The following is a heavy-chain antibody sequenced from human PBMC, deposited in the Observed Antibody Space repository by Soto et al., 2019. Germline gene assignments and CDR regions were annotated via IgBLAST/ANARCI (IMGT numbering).Heavy chain of an antibody. V-gene: IGHV4-31*03. CDR2: IYYSGST. J-gene: IGHJ4*02. CDR1: GGSISSSGYY. Sequence: SETLSLTCTVSGGSISSSGYYWSWIRQHPGKGLEWIGYIYYSGSTYYNPSLKSRVTISVDTSKNQFSLKLSSVTAADTAVYYCARAVPRGHGYNFDAWGQGTLVTVSS. D-gene: IGHD5-18*01. CDR3: ARAVPRGHGYNFDA.